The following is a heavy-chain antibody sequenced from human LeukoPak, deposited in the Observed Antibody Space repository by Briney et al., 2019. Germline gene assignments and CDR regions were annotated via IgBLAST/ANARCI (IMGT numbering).Heavy chain of an antibody. J-gene: IGHJ4*02. CDR2: ISSSGSTI. CDR3: ARDISPYCGGDCYFDY. Sequence: GGSLRPSCAASGFTFSDYYMSWIRQAPGKGLEWVSYISSSGSTIYYADSVRGRFTISRDNAKNSLYLQMNSLRAEDTAVYYCARDISPYCGGDCYFDYWGQGTLVTVSS. D-gene: IGHD2-21*02. V-gene: IGHV3-11*04. CDR1: GFTFSDYY.